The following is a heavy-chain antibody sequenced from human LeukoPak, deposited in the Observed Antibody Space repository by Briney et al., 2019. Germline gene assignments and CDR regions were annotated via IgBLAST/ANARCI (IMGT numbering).Heavy chain of an antibody. V-gene: IGHV4-59*01. Sequence: SETLSLTCTVSGGSISSYYWSWIRQPPGKGLEWIGYIYYSGSTNYNPSLKSRVTISVDTSKNQFSLKLSSVTAADTAVYYCARAPSRYYDTLTGSAPSAFDIWGQGTMVTVSS. CDR2: IYYSGST. J-gene: IGHJ3*02. CDR3: ARAPSRYYDTLTGSAPSAFDI. D-gene: IGHD3-9*01. CDR1: GGSISSYY.